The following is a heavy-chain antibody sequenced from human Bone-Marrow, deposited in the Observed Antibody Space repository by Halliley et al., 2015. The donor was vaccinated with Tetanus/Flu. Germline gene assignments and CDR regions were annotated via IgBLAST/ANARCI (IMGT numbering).Heavy chain of an antibody. CDR3: AKERVTYYDFWSAYPPSSGYYGMDV. J-gene: IGHJ6*02. Sequence: AASGFTFSSYGMHWVRQAPGKGLEWVAVISYDGSYKYYTGSVKGRFTISRDNSKNTLYLQMNSLRAEDTAVYYCAKERVTYYDFWSAYPPSSGYYGMDVWGQGTTVTVSS. CDR1: GFTFSSYG. D-gene: IGHD3-3*01. CDR2: ISYDGSYK. V-gene: IGHV3-30*18.